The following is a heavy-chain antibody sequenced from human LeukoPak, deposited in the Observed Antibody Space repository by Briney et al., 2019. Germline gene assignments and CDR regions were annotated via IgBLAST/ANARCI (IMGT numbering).Heavy chain of an antibody. CDR3: AGRIAVAGFDY. D-gene: IGHD6-19*01. V-gene: IGHV1-46*01. J-gene: IGHJ4*02. CDR2: INPSAGGI. Sequence: ASVKVSCKASGYSFTSYFMHWVRQAPGQGLEWMGIINPSAGGIDYAQKFQGRITMTRDTSTSTVYMELRSLRSEDTAVYYCAGRIAVAGFDYWGQGTLVTVSS. CDR1: GYSFTSYF.